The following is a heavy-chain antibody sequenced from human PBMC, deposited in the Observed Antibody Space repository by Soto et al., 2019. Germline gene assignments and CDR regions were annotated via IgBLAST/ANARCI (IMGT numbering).Heavy chain of an antibody. CDR2: IYSLGNT. D-gene: IGHD3-22*01. Sequence: QMQLQESGPGLVKPSETLSLTCTVSGGSISSSSYYWGWIRQPPGQGLEWLGTIYSLGNTYYHPFLQSWVHLSLDKSKGPVFLEAGFVAAPRQGVFYCARQIYDSSGYYYAYWGQGTLVTVSS. J-gene: IGHJ4*02. CDR3: ARQIYDSSGYYYAY. CDR1: GGSISSSSYY. V-gene: IGHV4-39*01.